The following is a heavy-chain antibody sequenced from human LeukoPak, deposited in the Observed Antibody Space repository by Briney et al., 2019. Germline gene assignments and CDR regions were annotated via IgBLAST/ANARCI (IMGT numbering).Heavy chain of an antibody. CDR1: GFTFDNYA. Sequence: GGSLRLSCAASGFTFDNYAMHWVRQVPGKGLEWVSGISWNSASIGYVDSVKGRFTISRDNSKNTLYLQMNSLRAEDTAVYYCAKGIVVVPAAPDAFDIWGQGTMVTVSS. CDR3: AKGIVVVPAAPDAFDI. J-gene: IGHJ3*02. V-gene: IGHV3-9*01. CDR2: ISWNSASI. D-gene: IGHD2-2*01.